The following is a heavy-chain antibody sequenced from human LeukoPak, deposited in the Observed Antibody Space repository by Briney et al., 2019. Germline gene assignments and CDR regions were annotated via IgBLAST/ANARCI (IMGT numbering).Heavy chain of an antibody. V-gene: IGHV3-11*04. D-gene: IGHD2/OR15-2a*01. Sequence: GGSLRLSCEASGFTFSDYYMSWIRQAPGKGLEWVSHIKGSGPTTYYADSVKGRFTISRDNAKNTVYLQMNSLRAEDTAVYYCARDRYYLMNIWGQGTMVTVSS. CDR1: GFTFSDYY. CDR3: ARDRYYLMNI. J-gene: IGHJ3*02. CDR2: IKGSGPTT.